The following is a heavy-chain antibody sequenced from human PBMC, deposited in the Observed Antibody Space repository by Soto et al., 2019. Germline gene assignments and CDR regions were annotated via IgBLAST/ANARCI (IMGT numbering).Heavy chain of an antibody. CDR3: VRVVAIPGYPDN. CDR1: GGTFSSYA. D-gene: IGHD5-12*01. CDR2: IVPIFDTS. Sequence: QVQLVQSGAEVRQPASSVKVSCKTSGGTFSSYAISWVRQAPGQWLEWMGGIVPIFDTSTYAQKFQSRVTIIADESTSAVYMELSSLRSDDTSVYYCVRVVAIPGYPDNWGQGTLVTVSS. V-gene: IGHV1-69*12. J-gene: IGHJ4*02.